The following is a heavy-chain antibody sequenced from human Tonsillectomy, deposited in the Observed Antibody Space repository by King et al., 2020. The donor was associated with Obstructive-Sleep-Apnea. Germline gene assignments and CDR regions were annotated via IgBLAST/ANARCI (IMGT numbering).Heavy chain of an antibody. V-gene: IGHV1-18*01. CDR2: ISAYNGNT. Sequence: QLVQSGAEVKKPGASVKVSCKVSGYTFTSYCISWVRQAPGQGLEWMGWISAYNGNTNHAQKLQGRVTMTTDTSTSTPYMELRSLRSDDTAVYYCARAHYYFDTSAAAYWGQGTLVTVSS. CDR1: GYTFTSYC. J-gene: IGHJ4*02. CDR3: ARAHYYFDTSAAAY. D-gene: IGHD3-22*01.